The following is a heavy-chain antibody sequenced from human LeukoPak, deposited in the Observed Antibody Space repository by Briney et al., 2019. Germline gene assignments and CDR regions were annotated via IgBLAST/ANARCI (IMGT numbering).Heavy chain of an antibody. CDR1: GFTFGDYA. J-gene: IGHJ4*02. D-gene: IGHD5-18*01. CDR3: TRSFIYGYPDY. CDR2: IRSKAYGGTT. Sequence: GGSLRLSCTASGFTFGDYAMSWFRQAPGRGLEWVGFIRSKAYGGTTEYAASVKGRFTISRDDSKSIAYLQMNSLKTEDTAVYYCTRSFIYGYPDYWGQGTLVTVSS. V-gene: IGHV3-49*03.